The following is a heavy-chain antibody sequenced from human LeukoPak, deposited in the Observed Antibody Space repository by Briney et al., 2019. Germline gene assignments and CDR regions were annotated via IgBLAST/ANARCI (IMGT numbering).Heavy chain of an antibody. Sequence: ASVKISCKTSGYTFSNYGMSWVRQDPGHGLEWMGWISGFNGHTKYSQKSQGRVTMTTDTSTSTAYMEVRSLRSDDTAVYYCARAWLRMKYSYYMDVWGKGTTVTVSS. CDR1: GYTFSNYG. J-gene: IGHJ6*03. CDR3: ARAWLRMKYSYYMDV. D-gene: IGHD5-12*01. V-gene: IGHV1-18*04. CDR2: ISGFNGHT.